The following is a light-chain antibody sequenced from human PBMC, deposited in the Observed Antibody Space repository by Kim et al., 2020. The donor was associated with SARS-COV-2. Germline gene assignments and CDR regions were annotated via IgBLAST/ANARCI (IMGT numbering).Light chain of an antibody. V-gene: IGLV5-45*01. CDR3: MIWHSSAWV. Sequence: LTCTVPGGINFGTYRIYWYQQKPGSPPQYLLRYKSDSDKQQGSGVPSRFSGSKDASANAGILLISGLQSEDEADYYCMIWHSSAWVFGGGTQLTVL. CDR2: YKSDSDK. CDR1: GGINFGTYR. J-gene: IGLJ3*02.